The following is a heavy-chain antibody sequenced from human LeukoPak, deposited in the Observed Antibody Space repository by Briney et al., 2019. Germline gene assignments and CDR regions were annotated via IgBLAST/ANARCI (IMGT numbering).Heavy chain of an antibody. Sequence: GGSLRLSCAAAGFTFSKFAMHWVRQAPGKGLEWVAVVLYDGSYKYYADSVKGRFTISRDNSKNTLYLQMNSLRAEDTAVYYCARAPGYGAAYYFDYWGQGTLVTVSS. CDR3: ARAPGYGAAYYFDY. V-gene: IGHV3-30*04. CDR1: GFTFSKFA. D-gene: IGHD1-1*01. CDR2: VLYDGSYK. J-gene: IGHJ4*02.